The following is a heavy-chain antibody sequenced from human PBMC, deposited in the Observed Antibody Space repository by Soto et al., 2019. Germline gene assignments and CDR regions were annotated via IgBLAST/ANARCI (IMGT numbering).Heavy chain of an antibody. Sequence: SETLSLTCAVSGGSISSSNWWSWVRQPPGKGLEWIGEIYHSGSTNYNPSLKSRVTISVDKSKNQFSLKLSSVTAADTAVYYCARSLDSSGYLYYFDYWGQGTLVTVSS. CDR2: IYHSGST. CDR3: ARSLDSSGYLYYFDY. CDR1: GGSISSSNW. J-gene: IGHJ4*02. V-gene: IGHV4-4*02. D-gene: IGHD3-22*01.